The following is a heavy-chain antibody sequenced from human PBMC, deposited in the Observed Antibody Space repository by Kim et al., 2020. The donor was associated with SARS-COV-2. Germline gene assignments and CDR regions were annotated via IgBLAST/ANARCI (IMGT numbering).Heavy chain of an antibody. D-gene: IGHD2-15*01. CDR2: IYPGDSDT. V-gene: IGHV5-51*01. Sequence: GESLKISCKGSGYSFTSYWIGWVRQMPGKGLEWMGIIYPGDSDTRYSPSFQGQVTISADKSISTAYLQWSSLKASDTAMYYCARLGRAPDLKYYFDYWGQGTLVTVSS. CDR3: ARLGRAPDLKYYFDY. J-gene: IGHJ4*02. CDR1: GYSFTSYW.